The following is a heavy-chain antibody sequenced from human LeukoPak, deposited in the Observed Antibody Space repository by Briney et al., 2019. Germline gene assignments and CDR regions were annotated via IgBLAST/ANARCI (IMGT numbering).Heavy chain of an antibody. V-gene: IGHV4-39*01. CDR3: ARQLAYGSRAFDI. D-gene: IGHD1-26*01. Sequence: SETLSLICTVSGVSISSNNHYWGWIRQPPGKGLEWIGSIYYGGSTQYNPSLKSRVTISVDTSKNQFSLNLTSVTATETAVFYCARQLAYGSRAFDIWGQGTVVTVSS. CDR1: GVSISSNNHY. J-gene: IGHJ3*02. CDR2: IYYGGST.